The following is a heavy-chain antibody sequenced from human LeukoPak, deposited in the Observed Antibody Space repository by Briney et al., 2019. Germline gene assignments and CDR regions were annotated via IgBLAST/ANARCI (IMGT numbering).Heavy chain of an antibody. D-gene: IGHD5-12*01. V-gene: IGHV1-2*02. J-gene: IGHJ5*02. CDR1: GYTFTGYY. CDR2: INPNSGGT. CDR3: ARDARRMATRNNWFDP. Sequence: ASVKVSCKASGYTFTGYYMHWVRQAPGQGLEWMGWINPNSGGTNYAQKFQGRVTMTRDTSISTAYMELSRLRSDDTAAYYCARDARRMATRNNWFDPWGQGTLVTVSS.